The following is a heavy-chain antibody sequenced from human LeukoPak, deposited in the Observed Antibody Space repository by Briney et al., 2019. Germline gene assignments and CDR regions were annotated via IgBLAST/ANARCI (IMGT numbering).Heavy chain of an antibody. CDR1: GSSFTSYW. V-gene: IGHV5-51*01. CDR3: ARRGEAMDPFDY. J-gene: IGHJ4*02. CDR2: IYPGDSDT. Sequence: GASLKISCKASGSSFTSYWIGWVRPMPGKGLEWMGIIYPGDSDTRYSPSFQGQVTISADKSINTAYLQWSSLKASDTAIYYCARRGEAMDPFDYWGQGTLVTVSS. D-gene: IGHD5-18*01.